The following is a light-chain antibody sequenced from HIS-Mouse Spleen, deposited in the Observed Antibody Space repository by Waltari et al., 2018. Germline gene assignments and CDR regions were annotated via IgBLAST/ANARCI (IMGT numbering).Light chain of an antibody. CDR3: YSTDSSGNHRV. CDR1: ALPKKY. V-gene: IGLV3-10*01. Sequence: SYELTQPPSVSVSPGQTARITCSVDALPKKYAYWYQQNSGQAPVLVVYEDSKRPSGIPQRFSGSSSGTMATLTSSGAQVEDEADYYCYSTDSSGNHRVFGGGTKLTVL. J-gene: IGLJ2*01. CDR2: EDS.